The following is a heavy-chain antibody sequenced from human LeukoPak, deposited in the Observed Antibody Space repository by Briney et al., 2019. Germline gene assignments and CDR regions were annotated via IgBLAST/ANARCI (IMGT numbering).Heavy chain of an antibody. Sequence: ASVTVSCTASGYTFTGYYMHWVRQAPGQGLEWMGWINPNSGGTNYAQKFQGWVTMTRDTSISTAYMELSRLRSEDTAVYYCARSWGDYYDSSGYYKAHAFDIWGQGTMVTVSS. CDR1: GYTFTGYY. CDR3: ARSWGDYYDSSGYYKAHAFDI. CDR2: INPNSGGT. J-gene: IGHJ3*02. D-gene: IGHD3-22*01. V-gene: IGHV1-2*04.